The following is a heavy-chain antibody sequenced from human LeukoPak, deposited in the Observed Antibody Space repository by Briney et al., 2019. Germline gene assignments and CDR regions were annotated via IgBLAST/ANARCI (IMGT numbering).Heavy chain of an antibody. Sequence: GGSLRLSCAASGFTFSSYAMSWVRQAPGKGLEWVSAISGSSGSTYYADSVKGRFTISRDNSKNTLYLQMNSLRAEDTAVYYCAKGRLITMVRGVLFDYWGQGTLVTVSS. V-gene: IGHV3-23*01. CDR1: GFTFSSYA. CDR3: AKGRLITMVRGVLFDY. CDR2: ISGSSGST. J-gene: IGHJ4*02. D-gene: IGHD3-10*01.